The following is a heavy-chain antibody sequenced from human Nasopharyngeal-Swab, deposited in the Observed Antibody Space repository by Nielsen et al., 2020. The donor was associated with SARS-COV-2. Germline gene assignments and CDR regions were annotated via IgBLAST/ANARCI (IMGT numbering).Heavy chain of an antibody. CDR3: AKVSTVYGMDV. Sequence: GESLKISCAASGFTFSSYGMHWVRQAPGKGLEWVAVISYDGSNKYYADSVKGRFTISGDNSKNTLYLQMNSLRAEDTAVYYCAKVSTVYGMDVWGQGTTVTVSS. V-gene: IGHV3-30*18. CDR1: GFTFSSYG. CDR2: ISYDGSNK. J-gene: IGHJ6*02. D-gene: IGHD1-14*01.